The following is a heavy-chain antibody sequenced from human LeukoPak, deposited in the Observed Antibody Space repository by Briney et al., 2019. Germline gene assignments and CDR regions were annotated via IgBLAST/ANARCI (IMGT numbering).Heavy chain of an antibody. D-gene: IGHD3-10*01. CDR2: IYYSGST. J-gene: IGHJ6*02. Sequence: SETLSATCTVSGGAISSSSYYWGWIRQPPWKGLEWIGSIYYSGSTYYNPSLKSRVTISVDTSKNQFSLKLSSVTAADTAVYYCARLRTMVRDYYGMDVWGQGTTVTVSS. CDR3: ARLRTMVRDYYGMDV. V-gene: IGHV4-39*01. CDR1: GGAISSSSYY.